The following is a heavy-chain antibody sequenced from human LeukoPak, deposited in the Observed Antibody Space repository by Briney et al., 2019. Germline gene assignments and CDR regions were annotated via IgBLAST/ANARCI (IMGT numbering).Heavy chain of an antibody. V-gene: IGHV4-4*09. CDR1: GGSISSYY. Sequence: SETLSLTCTVSGGSISSYYWSWIRQPPGKGLEWIGYIYTSGSTNYNPSLKSRVTISVDTSKNQFSLKLSSVTAADTAVYYCARLGYDILTGYYKEEVGYYYYMDVWGKGTTVTVSS. CDR3: ARLGYDILTGYYKEEVGYYYYMDV. CDR2: IYTSGST. D-gene: IGHD3-9*01. J-gene: IGHJ6*03.